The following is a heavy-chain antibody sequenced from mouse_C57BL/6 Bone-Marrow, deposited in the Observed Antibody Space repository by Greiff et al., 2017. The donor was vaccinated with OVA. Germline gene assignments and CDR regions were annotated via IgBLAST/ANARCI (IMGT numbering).Heavy chain of an antibody. CDR2: IDPETGGT. J-gene: IGHJ2*01. CDR3: TRSYSNYGDVDY. CDR1: GYTFTDYE. Sequence: VQLVESGAELVRPGASVTLSCKASGYTFTDYEMHWVKQTPVHGLEWIGAIDPETGGTAYNQKFKGKAILTADKSSSTAYMELRSLTSEDSAVYYCTRSYSNYGDVDYWGQGTTLTVSS. D-gene: IGHD2-5*01. V-gene: IGHV1-15*01.